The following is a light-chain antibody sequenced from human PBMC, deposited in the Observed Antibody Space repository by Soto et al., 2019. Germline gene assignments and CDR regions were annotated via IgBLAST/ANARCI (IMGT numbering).Light chain of an antibody. V-gene: IGKV2-28*01. CDR1: QSLLHSNGYNY. CDR2: LGS. CDR3: MQALQTPYT. Sequence: DIVMTQSPLSLPVTPGEPAYISCRSSQSLLHSNGYNYLDWYLQKPGQSPQLLIYLGSNRASGVPDRFSGSGSGTDFTLKISRVEAEDVGVYYCMQALQTPYTFGRGTKLEIK. J-gene: IGKJ2*01.